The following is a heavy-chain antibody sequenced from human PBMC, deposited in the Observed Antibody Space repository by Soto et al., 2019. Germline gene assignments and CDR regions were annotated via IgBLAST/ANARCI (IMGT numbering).Heavy chain of an antibody. J-gene: IGHJ6*03. V-gene: IGHV4-34*01. CDR1: GGSFSGYY. D-gene: IGHD3-3*01. CDR3: ARRPPYYDFWSGYEAGGDYMDV. CDR2: INHSGST. Sequence: SETLSLTCAVHGGSFSGYYWSWIRQPPGKGLEWIGEINHSGSTNYNPSLKSRVTISVDTSKNQFSLKLSSVTAADTAVYYCARRPPYYDFWSGYEAGGDYMDVWGKGTTVTVSS.